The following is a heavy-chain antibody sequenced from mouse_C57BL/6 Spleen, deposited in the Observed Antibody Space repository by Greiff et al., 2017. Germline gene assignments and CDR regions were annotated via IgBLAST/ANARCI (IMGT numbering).Heavy chain of an antibody. CDR2: INPNNGGT. J-gene: IGHJ2*01. Sequence: VQLQQSGPELVKPGASVKMSCKASGYTFTDYNMHWVKQSHGKSLEWIGYINPNNGGTSYNQKFKGKATLTVNKSSSTAYMELRSLTSEDSAVYYCARNYGSSGGFDYWGQGTTLTVSS. D-gene: IGHD1-1*01. CDR1: GYTFTDYN. CDR3: ARNYGSSGGFDY. V-gene: IGHV1-22*01.